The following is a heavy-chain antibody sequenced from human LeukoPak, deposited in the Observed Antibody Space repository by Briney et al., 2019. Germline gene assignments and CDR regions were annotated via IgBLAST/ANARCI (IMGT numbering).Heavy chain of an antibody. CDR3: ARKSVAATPRDIVYQYSYMDV. CDR1: GYTFTSYA. D-gene: IGHD2-15*01. Sequence: ASVKVSCKSSGYTFTSYAMNWVRQAPGQGLEWMGWISTNTGNPTYAQGFTGRFVFSLDTSVSTAYLQISSLKAEDTAVYYCARKSVAATPRDIVYQYSYMDVWGKGTTVTISS. CDR2: ISTNTGNP. V-gene: IGHV7-4-1*02. J-gene: IGHJ6*03.